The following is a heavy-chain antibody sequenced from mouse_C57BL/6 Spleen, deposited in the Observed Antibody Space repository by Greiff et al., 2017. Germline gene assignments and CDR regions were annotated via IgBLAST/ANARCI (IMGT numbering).Heavy chain of an antibody. V-gene: IGHV5-4*01. Sequence: VQLKESGGGLVKPGGSLKLSCAASGFTFSSYAMSWVRQTPEKRLEWVATISDGGSYTYYPDNVKGRFTISRDNAKNNLYLQMSHLKSEDTAMYYCARDRKAMDYWGQGTSVTVSS. J-gene: IGHJ4*01. CDR3: ARDRKAMDY. CDR2: ISDGGSYT. CDR1: GFTFSSYA.